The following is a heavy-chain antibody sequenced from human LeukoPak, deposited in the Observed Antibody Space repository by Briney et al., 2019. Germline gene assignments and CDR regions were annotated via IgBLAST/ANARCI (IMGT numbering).Heavy chain of an antibody. J-gene: IGHJ3*02. CDR3: AKEPRWEQLHSFDI. D-gene: IGHD1/OR15-1a*01. CDR1: GFAFPTYA. CDR2: IRVSDGAR. V-gene: IGHV3-23*01. Sequence: GSLRLSCVASGFAFPTYAMMWVRQVPGKGLEWVSSIRVSDGARFYADSVKGRFTMSRDNPKNTLFLLMNSLRPEDTAVYYCAKEPRWEQLHSFDIWGQGTTVTVSS.